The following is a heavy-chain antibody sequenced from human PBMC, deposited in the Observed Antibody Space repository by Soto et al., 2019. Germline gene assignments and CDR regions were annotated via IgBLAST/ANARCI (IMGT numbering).Heavy chain of an antibody. CDR1: GGSISSYY. V-gene: IGHV4-59*01. J-gene: IGHJ3*02. D-gene: IGHD6-19*01. CDR3: ARDQNSGWYGRAFDI. CDR2: IYYSVST. Sequence: PSETLSLTCTVSGGSISSYYWSWIRQPPGKGLEWIGYIYYSVSTNYNPSLKSRVTISVDTSKNQFSLKLSSVTAADTAVYYCARDQNSGWYGRAFDIWGQGTMVTVSS.